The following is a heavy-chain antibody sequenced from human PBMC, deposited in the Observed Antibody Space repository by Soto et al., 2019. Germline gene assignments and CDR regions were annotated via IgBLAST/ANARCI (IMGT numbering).Heavy chain of an antibody. V-gene: IGHV4-34*01. Sequence: PSETLSLTCAVYGGSFSGYYWSWIRQPPGKGLEWIGEINDSGSTNYNPSLKSRVTISVDTSKNQFSLKLSSVTAADTAVYYCARAGYYDFWSGSHAFDIWGQGTMVTVSS. CDR1: GGSFSGYY. CDR3: ARAGYYDFWSGSHAFDI. D-gene: IGHD3-3*01. J-gene: IGHJ3*02. CDR2: INDSGST.